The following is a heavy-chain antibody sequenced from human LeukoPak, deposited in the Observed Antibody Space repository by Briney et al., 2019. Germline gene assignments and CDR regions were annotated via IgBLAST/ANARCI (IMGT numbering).Heavy chain of an antibody. CDR3: ARDTHAARFDP. Sequence: ASAKVSCKASGYTFTSYGISWVRQAPGQGLEWMGWISAYNGNTNYAQKLQGRVTMTTDTSTSTAFMELRSLRSDDTAVYYCARDTHAARFDPWGQGTLVTVSS. J-gene: IGHJ5*02. V-gene: IGHV1-18*01. CDR1: GYTFTSYG. D-gene: IGHD2-15*01. CDR2: ISAYNGNT.